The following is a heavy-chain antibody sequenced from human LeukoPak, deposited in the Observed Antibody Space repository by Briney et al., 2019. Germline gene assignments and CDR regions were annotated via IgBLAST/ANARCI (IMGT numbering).Heavy chain of an antibody. CDR1: GGSISSYY. Sequence: SETLSLTCTVSGGSISSYYWSCIRRPPGRGREWVGYIYYSGSTNYNPSLKSRVTISVDTSKNQFSLKLSSVTAADTAVYYCARKNRYGGYVWFDPWGQGTLVTVSS. V-gene: IGHV4-59*01. CDR3: ARKNRYGGYVWFDP. D-gene: IGHD5-12*01. J-gene: IGHJ5*02. CDR2: IYYSGST.